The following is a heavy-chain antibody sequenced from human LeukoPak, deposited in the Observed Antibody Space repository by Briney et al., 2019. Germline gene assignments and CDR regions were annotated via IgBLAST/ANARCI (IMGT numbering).Heavy chain of an antibody. D-gene: IGHD3-16*01. J-gene: IGHJ6*02. CDR3: ARDRAAWGYYYGMDV. CDR2: ISYDGSNK. CDR1: GFTFSSYA. V-gene: IGHV3-30-3*01. Sequence: GGSLRLSCAASGFTFSSYAMHWVRQAPGKGPEWVAVISYDGSNKYYADSVKGRFTISRDNSKNTLYLQMNSLRAEDTAVYYCARDRAAWGYYYGMDVWGQGTTVTVSS.